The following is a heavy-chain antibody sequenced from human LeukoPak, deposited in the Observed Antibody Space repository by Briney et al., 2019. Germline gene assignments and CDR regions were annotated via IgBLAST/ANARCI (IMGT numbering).Heavy chain of an antibody. J-gene: IGHJ4*02. D-gene: IGHD4-23*01. CDR1: SYSISSGYY. CDR2: IYHSGST. V-gene: IGHV4-38-2*01. Sequence: PSETLSLTCAVSSYSISSGYYWGGIRQPPGKGLEWIGSIYHSGSTYYNPSLKSRVTISVDTSKNQFSLKLSSVTAADTAVYYCASSYGGNSGALDYWGQGTLVTVSS. CDR3: ASSYGGNSGALDY.